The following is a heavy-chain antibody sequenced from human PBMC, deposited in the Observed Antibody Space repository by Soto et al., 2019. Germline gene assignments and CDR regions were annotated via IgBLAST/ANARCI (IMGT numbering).Heavy chain of an antibody. J-gene: IGHJ6*02. D-gene: IGHD3-3*01. CDR2: IGTAGDK. CDR3: ARSYYDFWSGYFSHNYGMDG. Sequence: EVQLVESGGGLVQPGGSLRLSCAASGFTFSSYDMHWVRQATGKGLEWVSAIGTAGDKYYPGSVEGRFTISRENAKNSVYLQMNSLRAEDTAVYYCARSYYDFWSGYFSHNYGMDGWGQGTTVTVSS. V-gene: IGHV3-13*01. CDR1: GFTFSSYD.